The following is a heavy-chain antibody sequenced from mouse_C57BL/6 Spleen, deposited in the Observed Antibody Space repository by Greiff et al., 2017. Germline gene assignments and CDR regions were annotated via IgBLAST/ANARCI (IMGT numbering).Heavy chain of an antibody. J-gene: IGHJ3*01. Sequence: DVMLVESGGGLVQPGGSLSLSCAASGFTFTDYYMSWVRQPPGKALEWLGFIRNKANGYTTEYSASVKGRFTISRDNSQSILYLQMNALRAEDSATYYCARWNFAWFAYWGQGTLVTVSA. CDR1: GFTFTDYY. CDR3: ARWNFAWFAY. CDR2: IRNKANGYTT. V-gene: IGHV7-3*01.